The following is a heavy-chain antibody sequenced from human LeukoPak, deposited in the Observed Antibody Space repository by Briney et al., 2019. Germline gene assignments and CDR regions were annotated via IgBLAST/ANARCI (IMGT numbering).Heavy chain of an antibody. J-gene: IGHJ6*02. CDR2: INHSGST. CDR1: GGSFSGYY. V-gene: IGHV4-34*01. CDR3: ARARVRPAAYYYYYYGMDV. Sequence: SETLSLTCAVYGGSFSGYYWSRIRQPPGKGLEWIGEINHSGSTNYNPSLKSRVTISVDTSKNQFSLKLSSVTAADTAVYYCARARVRPAAYYYYYYGMDVWGQGTTVTVSS. D-gene: IGHD3-10*01.